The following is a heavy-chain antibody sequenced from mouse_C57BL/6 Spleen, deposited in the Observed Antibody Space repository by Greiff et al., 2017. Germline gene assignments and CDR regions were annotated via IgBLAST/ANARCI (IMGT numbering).Heavy chain of an antibody. CDR2: IYPGDGDT. J-gene: IGHJ4*01. CDR1: GYAFSSYW. D-gene: IGHD2-5*01. CDR3: AKGSNLLAMDY. Sequence: QVQLQQSGAELVKPGASVKISCKASGYAFSSYWMNWVKQRPGKGLEWLGQIYPGDGDTNYNGKFKGKATLTADKSSSTAYMQLSSLTSEDSAVYFCAKGSNLLAMDYWGQGTSVTVSS. V-gene: IGHV1-80*01.